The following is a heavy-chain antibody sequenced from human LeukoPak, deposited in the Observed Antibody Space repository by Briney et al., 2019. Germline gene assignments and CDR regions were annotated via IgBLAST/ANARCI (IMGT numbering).Heavy chain of an antibody. CDR1: GGSFSGYY. CDR2: INHSGST. V-gene: IGHV4-34*01. Sequence: SETLSLTCAVYGGSFSGYYWSWIRQPPGKGLEWIGEINHSGSTNYNPSLKSRVTISVDTSKNQFSLKLSSVTAADTAVYYCARKLGHCSGSSCPSFDCWGQGTLATVPS. CDR3: ARKLGHCSGSSCPSFDC. J-gene: IGHJ4*02. D-gene: IGHD2-15*01.